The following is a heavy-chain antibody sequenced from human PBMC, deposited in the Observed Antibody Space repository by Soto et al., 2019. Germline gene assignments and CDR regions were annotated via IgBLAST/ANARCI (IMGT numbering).Heavy chain of an antibody. CDR3: ARGSWYYDSSGYSPLDY. CDR2: INPSGGST. CDR1: GYTFTSYY. J-gene: IGHJ4*02. V-gene: IGHV1-46*01. D-gene: IGHD3-22*01. Sequence: QVQLVQSGAEVKKPGASVKVSCKASGYTFTSYYMHRVRQAPGQGLEWMGIINPSGGSTSYAQKFQGRVTMTRDTSTSTVYMELSSLRSEDTAVYYCARGSWYYDSSGYSPLDYWGQGTLVTVSS.